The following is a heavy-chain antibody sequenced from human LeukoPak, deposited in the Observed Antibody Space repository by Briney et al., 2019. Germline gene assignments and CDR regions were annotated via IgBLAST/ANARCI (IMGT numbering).Heavy chain of an antibody. Sequence: GGSLRLSCAASGFTFSSYEMNWVRQAPGKGLEWVSYISSSGSTTYYADSVKGRFTISRDNAKNSLYLQMNSLRAEDTAVYYCAGSRDGYFLDYWGQGTLVTVSS. V-gene: IGHV3-48*03. CDR3: AGSRDGYFLDY. CDR1: GFTFSSYE. D-gene: IGHD5-24*01. J-gene: IGHJ4*02. CDR2: ISSSGSTT.